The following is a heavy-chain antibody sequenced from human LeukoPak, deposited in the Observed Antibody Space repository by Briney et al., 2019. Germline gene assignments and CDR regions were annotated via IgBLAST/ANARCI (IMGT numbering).Heavy chain of an antibody. J-gene: IGHJ4*02. V-gene: IGHV5-51*01. CDR2: IYPGDSDT. CDR3: ARRNCSSTSCYAVFDY. Sequence: GESLKTSCKGSGYSFTSYWIGWVRQMPGKGLEWMGIIYPGDSDTRYSPSFQGQVTISADKSISTAYLQWSSLKASDTAMYYCARRNCSSTSCYAVFDYWGQGTLVTVSS. CDR1: GYSFTSYW. D-gene: IGHD2-2*01.